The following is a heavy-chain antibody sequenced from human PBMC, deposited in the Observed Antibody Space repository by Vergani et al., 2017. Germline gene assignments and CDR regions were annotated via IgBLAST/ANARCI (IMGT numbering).Heavy chain of an antibody. D-gene: IGHD5-18*01. CDR1: GFTFSSYW. CDR2: IKQDGSEK. CDR3: ASTSPRGYSYGFGYYYMDV. J-gene: IGHJ6*03. V-gene: IGHV3-7*01. Sequence: EVQLVESGGGLVQPGGSLRLSCAASGFTFSSYWMSWVRQAPGKGLEWVANIKQDGSEKYYVDSVKGRFTISRDNAKNSLYLQMNSLRAEDTAVYYCASTSPRGYSYGFGYYYMDVWGKGTTVTVSS.